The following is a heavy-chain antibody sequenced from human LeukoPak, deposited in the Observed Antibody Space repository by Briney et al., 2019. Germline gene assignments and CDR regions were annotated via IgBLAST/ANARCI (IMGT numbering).Heavy chain of an antibody. J-gene: IGHJ4*02. V-gene: IGHV3-33*06. Sequence: GRSLRLSCAASGFTVSSYGMHWVRQAPGKGLEWVAVIWYDGSNKYYADSVKGRFTISRDNSKNTLYLQMNSLRAEDTAVYYCAKAGWELLGGYYFDYWGQGTLVTVSS. CDR3: AKAGWELLGGYYFDY. CDR2: IWYDGSNK. CDR1: GFTVSSYG. D-gene: IGHD1-26*01.